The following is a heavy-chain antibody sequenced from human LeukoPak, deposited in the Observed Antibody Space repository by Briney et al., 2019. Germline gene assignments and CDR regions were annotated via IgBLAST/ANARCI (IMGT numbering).Heavy chain of an antibody. D-gene: IGHD1-14*01. CDR2: INHSGST. V-gene: IGHV4-34*01. CDR3: ARERTRHFDY. J-gene: IGHJ4*02. Sequence: SETLSLTCAVYGGSFSGYYWIWIRQPPGKGLEWIGEINHSGSTNYNPSLKSRVTISVDTSKNQFSLKLSSVTAADTAVYYCARERTRHFDYWGQGTLVTVSS. CDR1: GGSFSGYY.